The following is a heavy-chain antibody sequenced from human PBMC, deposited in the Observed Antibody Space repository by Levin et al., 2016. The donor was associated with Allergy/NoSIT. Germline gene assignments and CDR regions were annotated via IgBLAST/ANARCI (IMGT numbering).Heavy chain of an antibody. CDR1: GYTFTDYY. Sequence: ASVKVSCKASGYTFTDYYIHWVRQAPGQGLEWMGRILPNNGGTNYAQKFQGRVTMTRDTSISTAYMELSRLTSDDTVVYYCARQDTLTSYYNFDYWAREPWSPSPQ. V-gene: IGHV1-2*05. CDR2: ILPNNGGT. D-gene: IGHD3-9*01. CDR3: ARQDTLTSYYNFDY. J-gene: IGHJ4*02.